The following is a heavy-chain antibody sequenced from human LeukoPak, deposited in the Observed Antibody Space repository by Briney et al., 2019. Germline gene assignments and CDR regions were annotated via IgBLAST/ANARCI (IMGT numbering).Heavy chain of an antibody. CDR2: INPNSGGT. CDR1: GYTFTGYY. CDR3: ARAKVGGVPNWFDP. V-gene: IGHV1-2*02. J-gene: IGHJ5*02. Sequence: ASVKVSCKASGYTFTGYYMHWVRQDPGQGLEWMGWINPNSGGTNYSQKFQGRVTMTRDTSIITAYMELSRLRSDDTAVYYCARAKVGGVPNWFDPWGQGTLVTVSS. D-gene: IGHD3-16*01.